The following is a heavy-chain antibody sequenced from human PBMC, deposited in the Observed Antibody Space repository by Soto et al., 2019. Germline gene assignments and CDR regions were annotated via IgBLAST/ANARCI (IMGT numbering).Heavy chain of an antibody. CDR1: GGSFSGYY. CDR2: INHSGST. J-gene: IGHJ4*02. CDR3: ARGRRAYIVVVPAAMFHFDY. Sequence: SETLSLTCAVYGGSFSGYYWSWIRQPPGKGLEWIGEINHSGSTNYNPSLKSRVTIPVDTSKNQFSLKLSSVTAADTAVYYCARGRRAYIVVVPAAMFHFDYWGQGTLVTVSS. D-gene: IGHD2-2*01. V-gene: IGHV4-34*01.